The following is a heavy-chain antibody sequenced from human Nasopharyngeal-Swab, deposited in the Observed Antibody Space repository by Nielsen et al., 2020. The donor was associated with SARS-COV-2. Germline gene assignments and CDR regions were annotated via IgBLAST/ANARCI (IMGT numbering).Heavy chain of an antibody. CDR2: ISSSSSYI. CDR3: ARSGELRFLEWLNTRPDY. J-gene: IGHJ4*02. V-gene: IGHV3-21*01. D-gene: IGHD3-3*01. CDR1: GFTFSSYS. Sequence: GESLKISCAASGFTFSSYSMNWVRQAPGKGLEWVSSISSSSSYIYYADSVKGRFTISRDNAKNSLYLQMNSLRAEDTAVYYCARSGELRFLEWLNTRPDYWGQGTLVTVYS.